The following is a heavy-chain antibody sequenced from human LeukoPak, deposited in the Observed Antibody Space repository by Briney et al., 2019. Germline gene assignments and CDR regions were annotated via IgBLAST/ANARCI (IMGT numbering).Heavy chain of an antibody. Sequence: ASVKVSCKASGGTFSSYAISWVRQAPGQGLEWMGRIIPILGIANYAQKFQGRVTITADKSTSTAYMELSSLRSEDTAVYYCARDRALATEYYFDYWGQRTLVTVSS. J-gene: IGHJ4*02. CDR2: IIPILGIA. CDR3: ARDRALATEYYFDY. D-gene: IGHD5-12*01. V-gene: IGHV1-69*04. CDR1: GGTFSSYA.